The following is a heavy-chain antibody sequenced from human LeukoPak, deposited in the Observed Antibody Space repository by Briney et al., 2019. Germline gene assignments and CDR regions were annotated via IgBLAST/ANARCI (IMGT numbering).Heavy chain of an antibody. V-gene: IGHV3-23*01. CDR1: GFSFANSV. CDR3: AIREPIGY. J-gene: IGHJ4*02. D-gene: IGHD6-13*01. CDR2: ISGSGDRT. Sequence: GGSLRLSCAASGFSFANSVISWIRQAPGKGPEWVSAISGSGDRTDYADSVRGRFTISRDNSKCTLYLQMNSLRVEDTAIYYCAIREPIGYWGQGSLVTVSP.